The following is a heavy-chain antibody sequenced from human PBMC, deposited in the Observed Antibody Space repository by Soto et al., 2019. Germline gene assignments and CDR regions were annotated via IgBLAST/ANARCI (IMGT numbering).Heavy chain of an antibody. V-gene: IGHV3-30*03. CDR1: GFTFTNYA. Sequence: QVQLVEPGGGVVQPGMSLRLSCTASGFTFTNYAMHWVRQSPDRGLEWVAIVSYDGSKTYYADFVKGRFTISRDNSKNTLYLHMNTLNAEDTAVYFCARDGGIQMWSPYYFDYWGQGTLVTVSS. D-gene: IGHD2-21*01. CDR3: ARDGGIQMWSPYYFDY. J-gene: IGHJ4*02. CDR2: VSYDGSKT.